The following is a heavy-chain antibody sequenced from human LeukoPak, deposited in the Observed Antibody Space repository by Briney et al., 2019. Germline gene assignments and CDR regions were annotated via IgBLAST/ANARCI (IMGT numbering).Heavy chain of an antibody. Sequence: QPGGSLRLSCAASGFTFSSYEMNWVRQSPGKGLEWVSHINGGGTTIYYADSVRGRFTISRDNAKNSLYLQMSSLRAEDTAVYYGVRERWLHSYWGQGTLVTVSS. CDR1: GFTFSSYE. CDR2: INGGGTTI. CDR3: VRERWLHSY. J-gene: IGHJ4*02. D-gene: IGHD5-24*01. V-gene: IGHV3-48*03.